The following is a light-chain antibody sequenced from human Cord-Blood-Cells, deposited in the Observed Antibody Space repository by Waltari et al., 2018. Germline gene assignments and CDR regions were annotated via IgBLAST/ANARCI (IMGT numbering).Light chain of an antibody. CDR2: GAS. Sequence: IVLTQSRGTLSLSPGERATLPCRASPSVSSSYLAWYQQKPGQAPRLLIYGASSRATGIPDRFSGSGSGTDFTLTISRLEPEDFAVYYCQQYGSSPLTFGGGTKVEIK. J-gene: IGKJ4*01. CDR3: QQYGSSPLT. V-gene: IGKV3-20*01. CDR1: PSVSSSY.